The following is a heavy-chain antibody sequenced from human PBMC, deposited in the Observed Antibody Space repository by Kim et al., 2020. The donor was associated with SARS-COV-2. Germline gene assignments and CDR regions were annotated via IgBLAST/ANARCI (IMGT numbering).Heavy chain of an antibody. CDR1: EDTFSAYV. CDR3: TRGGYCRGSRCYGPEEKFDF. D-gene: IGHD2-15*01. J-gene: IGHJ4*02. V-gene: IGHV1-69*13. CDR2: IIPVFGTP. Sequence: SVKVSCKASEDTFSAYVVAWVRQAPGQGLDWLGGIIPVFGTPDYALKFQGRLTISADESTNTAYMELKSLTSGDTAVYYCTRGGYCRGSRCYGPEEKFDFWRQGTLFTVSS.